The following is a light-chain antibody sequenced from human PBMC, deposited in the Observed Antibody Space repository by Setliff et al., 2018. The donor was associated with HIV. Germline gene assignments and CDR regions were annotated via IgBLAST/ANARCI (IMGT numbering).Light chain of an antibody. V-gene: IGLV2-14*03. CDR3: CSYTSISTYV. CDR2: DVS. Sequence: STISCTGTSSDVGRYNYVSWYQQHPGKTPKLIIYDVSKWPSGVSNRFSASKSGNTASLTISGLQAEDEADYYCCSYTSISTYVFGTGTKVTVL. J-gene: IGLJ1*01. CDR1: SSDVGRYNY.